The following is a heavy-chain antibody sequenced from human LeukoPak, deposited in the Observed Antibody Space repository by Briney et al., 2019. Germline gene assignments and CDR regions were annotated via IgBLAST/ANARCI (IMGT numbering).Heavy chain of an antibody. D-gene: IGHD3-16*02. Sequence: GGSLRLSCAASGFTFSSYGMHWVRQAPGKGLEWVGFIRYDRSNKYYADSVKGRFTISRDNSKNTLYLQMNSLRAEGTAVYYCANIAKPDYWGQGNLVTVSS. J-gene: IGHJ4*02. CDR3: ANIAKPDY. CDR2: IRYDRSNK. CDR1: GFTFSSYG. V-gene: IGHV3-30*02.